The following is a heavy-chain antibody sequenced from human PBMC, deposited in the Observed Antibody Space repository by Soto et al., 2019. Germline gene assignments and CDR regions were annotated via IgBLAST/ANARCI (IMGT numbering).Heavy chain of an antibody. CDR3: ARSSGFHTYSPENWFDP. CDR2: IYYSGST. CDR1: GGSISSSSYY. V-gene: IGHV4-39*01. J-gene: IGHJ5*02. D-gene: IGHD2-21*01. Sequence: SETLSLTCTVSGGSISSSSYYWGWIRQPPGKGLEWIGSIYYSGSTYYNPSLKSRVTISVDTSKNQFSLKLSSVTAADTAVYYCARSSGFHTYSPENWFDPWGQGTLVTVSS.